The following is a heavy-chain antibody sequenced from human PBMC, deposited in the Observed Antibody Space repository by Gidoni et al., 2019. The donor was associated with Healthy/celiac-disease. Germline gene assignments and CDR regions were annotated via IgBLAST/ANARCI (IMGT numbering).Heavy chain of an antibody. Sequence: QVQLVQSGAAVKKPGASVKVSCKASGYTFTSYYMHWVRQAPGQGLEWMGIINPSGGSTSYAQKFQGRVTMTRDTSTSTVYMELSSLRSEDTAVYYCARRRVGYSGYDHILYYYYGMDVWGQGTTVTVSS. CDR2: INPSGGST. D-gene: IGHD5-12*01. CDR3: ARRRVGYSGYDHILYYYYGMDV. J-gene: IGHJ6*02. V-gene: IGHV1-46*03. CDR1: GYTFTSYY.